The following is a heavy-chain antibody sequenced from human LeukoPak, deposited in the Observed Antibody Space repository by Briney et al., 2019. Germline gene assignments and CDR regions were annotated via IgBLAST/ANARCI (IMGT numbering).Heavy chain of an antibody. CDR3: AREEVHITMIVGWGAFDI. D-gene: IGHD3-22*01. CDR2: IYTSGNT. V-gene: IGHV4-61*02. CDR1: GGSISSGSYY. J-gene: IGHJ3*02. Sequence: SETLSLTCTVSGGSISSGSYYWSWIRQPAGKGLEWIGRIYTSGNTNYNPSLKSRVTISVDTSKNQFSLKLSSVTAADTAVYYCAREEVHITMIVGWGAFDIWGQGTMVTVSS.